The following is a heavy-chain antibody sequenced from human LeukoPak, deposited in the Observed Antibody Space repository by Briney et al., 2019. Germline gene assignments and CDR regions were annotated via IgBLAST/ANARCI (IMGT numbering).Heavy chain of an antibody. CDR1: AFTFSTYT. J-gene: IGHJ4*01. D-gene: IGHD2-15*01. Sequence: GGSLRLSCAASAFTFSTYTMGWVRQVPGKGLEWFSAISITGDSTYYADSVKGRFTISRDNSKNTLYLQMNRLTAEDTALYYCAKGSSGGWPYYFDHWGQGTLVTVSS. V-gene: IGHV3-23*01. CDR3: AKGSSGGWPYYFDH. CDR2: ISITGDST.